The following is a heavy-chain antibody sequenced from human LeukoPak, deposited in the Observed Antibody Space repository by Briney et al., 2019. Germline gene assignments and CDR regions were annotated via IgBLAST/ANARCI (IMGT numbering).Heavy chain of an antibody. CDR2: INHSGST. CDR3: ARGRSGYCSGGSCYSNYYYYYMDV. CDR1: GGSFSGYY. D-gene: IGHD2-15*01. V-gene: IGHV4-34*01. J-gene: IGHJ6*03. Sequence: SETLSLTCAVYGGSFSGYYWSWIRQPPGKGLEWIGEINHSGSTTYNPSLKSRVTISVETSKNQFSLKLSSVTAADTAVYYCARGRSGYCSGGSCYSNYYYYYMDVWGKGTTVTVSS.